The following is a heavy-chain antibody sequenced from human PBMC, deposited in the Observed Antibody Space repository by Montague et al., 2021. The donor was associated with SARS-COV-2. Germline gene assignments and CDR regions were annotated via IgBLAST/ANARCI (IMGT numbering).Heavy chain of an antibody. Sequence: SETLSLTCAVYGGSFSSYYWGWIRQPPGKGLEWIGYINHSGSTNYNPSLKSRVTISLDTSTNQFSLKLNSVTAADTAVYYCASGSYGPHAFDIWGQGTLVTVSS. CDR1: GGSFSSYY. J-gene: IGHJ3*02. D-gene: IGHD5-18*01. CDR2: INHSGST. CDR3: ASGSYGPHAFDI. V-gene: IGHV4-34*01.